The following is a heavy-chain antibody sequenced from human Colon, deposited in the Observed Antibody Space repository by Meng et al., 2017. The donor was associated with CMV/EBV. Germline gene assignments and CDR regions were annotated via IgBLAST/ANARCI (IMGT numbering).Heavy chain of an antibody. CDR3: ARRGGAPKDFFDF. V-gene: IGHV5-51*01. Sequence: SGYTFTKSWIGWVRQMPGKGLEYMGVIWPGDSDSKYSPSFQGQVTMSVDKSSNTVYLQWSSLRASDTAIYYCARRGGAPKDFFDFWGQGTLVTVSS. J-gene: IGHJ4*02. CDR2: IWPGDSDS. CDR1: GYTFTKSW.